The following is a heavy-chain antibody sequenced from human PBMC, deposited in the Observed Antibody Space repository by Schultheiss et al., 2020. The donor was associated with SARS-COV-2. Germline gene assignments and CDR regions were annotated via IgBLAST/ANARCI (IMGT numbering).Heavy chain of an antibody. CDR1: GGSFSDYY. V-gene: IGHV4-34*01. CDR3: ARHLYGSGRFEDY. Sequence: SQTLSLTCAVYGGSFSDYYWSWIRQPPGKGLEWIGEINNSGKTNYNPSLKSRVTISVDTSKNQFSLKLSSVTAADTAVYYCARHLYGSGRFEDYWGQGTLVTVSS. CDR2: INNSGKT. D-gene: IGHD3-10*01. J-gene: IGHJ4*02.